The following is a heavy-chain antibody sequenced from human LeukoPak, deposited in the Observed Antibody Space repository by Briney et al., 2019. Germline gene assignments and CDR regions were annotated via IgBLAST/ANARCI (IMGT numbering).Heavy chain of an antibody. V-gene: IGHV6-1*01. CDR2: TYYRSKWYN. CDR3: AREGPYDILTPSPYRMDV. J-gene: IGHJ6*02. CDR1: GDSVSSNSAA. Sequence: KQSQTLSLTCAISGDSVSSNSAAWNWIRQSPSRGLEWLGRTYYRSKWYNDYAVSVKSRIAINPDTSENQFSLQLNSVTPEDTAVYYCAREGPYDILTPSPYRMDVWGQGTTVTVSS. D-gene: IGHD3-9*01.